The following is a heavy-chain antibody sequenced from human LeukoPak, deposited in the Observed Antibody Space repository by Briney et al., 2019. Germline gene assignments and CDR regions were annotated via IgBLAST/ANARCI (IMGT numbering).Heavy chain of an antibody. Sequence: GESLKISCKGSGYSFTSYWIGWVRQMPGKGLEWMGIIYPGDSDTRYSPSFQGQVTISADKSISTAYLQWSSLKASDTAMYYCARQNRYGTGWPSDAFDTWGQGTMVTVSS. CDR2: IYPGDSDT. J-gene: IGHJ3*02. CDR1: GYSFTSYW. D-gene: IGHD6-19*01. CDR3: ARQNRYGTGWPSDAFDT. V-gene: IGHV5-51*01.